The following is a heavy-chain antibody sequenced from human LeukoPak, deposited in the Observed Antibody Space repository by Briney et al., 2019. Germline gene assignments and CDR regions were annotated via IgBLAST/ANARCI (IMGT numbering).Heavy chain of an antibody. CDR3: ARGERWLQFGH. V-gene: IGHV4-59*12. D-gene: IGHD5-24*01. CDR2: IYYSGST. CDR1: GGSISSYY. J-gene: IGHJ5*02. Sequence: SETLSLTCTVSGGSISSYYWSWIRQPPGKGLEWIGYIYYSGSTNYNPSLKSRVTISVDTSKNQFSLKLSSVTAADTAVYYCARGERWLQFGHWGQGTLVTVSS.